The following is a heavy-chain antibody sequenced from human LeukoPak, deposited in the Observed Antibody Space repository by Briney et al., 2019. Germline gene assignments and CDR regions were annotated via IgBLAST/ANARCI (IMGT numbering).Heavy chain of an antibody. CDR1: GGSIYSSNYY. J-gene: IGHJ5*02. CDR2: IYYSGST. D-gene: IGHD3-10*01. Sequence: SETLSLTCTVSGGSIYSSNYYWGWIRQPPGKGLEWIGSIYYSGSTYYNSSLKSRVTISVDTSKNQFSLKLSSVTAADTAVYYCARDGRYGSGIWFDPWGQGTLVTVSS. V-gene: IGHV4-39*07. CDR3: ARDGRYGSGIWFDP.